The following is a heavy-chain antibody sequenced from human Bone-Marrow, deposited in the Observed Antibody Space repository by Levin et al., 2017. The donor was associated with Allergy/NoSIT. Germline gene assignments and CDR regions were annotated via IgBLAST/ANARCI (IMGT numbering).Heavy chain of an antibody. J-gene: IGHJ4*02. CDR3: AREGNHHIVTAYYRH. CDR1: GYTFINFY. D-gene: IGHD3-9*01. Sequence: GESLKISCKASGYTFINFYIHWVRQAPGQGLEWMGVMHPSDGATTYAERFQGRVIMTRDTSTNTVYMELSSLTSDDTAMYYCAREGNHHIVTAYYRHWGQGTLVTVSS. V-gene: IGHV1-46*01. CDR2: MHPSDGAT.